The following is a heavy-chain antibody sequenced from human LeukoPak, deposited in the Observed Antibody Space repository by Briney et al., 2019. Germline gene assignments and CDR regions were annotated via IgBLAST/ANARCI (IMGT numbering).Heavy chain of an antibody. CDR2: ITSNGGST. CDR1: GFTFSSYS. J-gene: IGHJ4*02. Sequence: GGSLRLSCSGSGFTFSSYSMHWLRQAPARGLEYVAGITSNGGSTYYAVSMKGRFTISRDNSKNTLYLQMSSLRAADTAVCYCVKRGLGSWPMYYFDYWGQGTLVTVSS. D-gene: IGHD6-13*01. V-gene: IGHV3-64D*06. CDR3: VKRGLGSWPMYYFDY.